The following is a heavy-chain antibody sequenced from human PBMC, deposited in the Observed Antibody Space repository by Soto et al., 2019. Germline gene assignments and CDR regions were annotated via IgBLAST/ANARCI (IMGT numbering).Heavy chain of an antibody. CDR3: ARVLYYYDSSGYPPDAFDI. D-gene: IGHD3-22*01. CDR1: GYTFSSHG. V-gene: IGHV1-18*01. Sequence: GASVKVSCKASGYTFSSHGISWVRQAPGQGPEWMGWISAYNGNTNYAQKLQGRVTMTTDTSTSTAYMELRSLRSDDTAVYYCARVLYYYDSSGYPPDAFDIWGQGTMVTVSS. J-gene: IGHJ3*02. CDR2: ISAYNGNT.